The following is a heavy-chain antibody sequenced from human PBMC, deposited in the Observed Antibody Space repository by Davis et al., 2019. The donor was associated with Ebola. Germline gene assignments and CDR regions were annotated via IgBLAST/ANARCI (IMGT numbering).Heavy chain of an antibody. D-gene: IGHD6-6*01. CDR3: ASRHLGITAREVY. J-gene: IGHJ4*02. V-gene: IGHV1-46*01. CDR2: INPSGGST. CDR1: GYTFTGYY. Sequence: ASVKVSCKASGYTFTGYYMHWVRQAPGQGLEWMGIINPSGGSTSYAQKFQGRVTMTRDTSTSTAYMELSSLRSEDTAVYYCASRHLGITAREVYWGQGTLVTVSS.